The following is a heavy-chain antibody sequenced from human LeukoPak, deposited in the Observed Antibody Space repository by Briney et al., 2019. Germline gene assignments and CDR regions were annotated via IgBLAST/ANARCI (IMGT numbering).Heavy chain of an antibody. CDR3: ARHSGWLNYYLDY. Sequence: ASVKVSCTASGYTFTGYYMHWVRQAPGQGLEWMGWINPNSGGTNYAQTFQGRVTMTTDTATSTAYMEMSSLRSDDTAVYYCARHSGWLNYYLDYWGEGTMVTVSS. CDR2: INPNSGGT. CDR1: GYTFTGYY. D-gene: IGHD6-19*01. V-gene: IGHV1-2*02. J-gene: IGHJ4*02.